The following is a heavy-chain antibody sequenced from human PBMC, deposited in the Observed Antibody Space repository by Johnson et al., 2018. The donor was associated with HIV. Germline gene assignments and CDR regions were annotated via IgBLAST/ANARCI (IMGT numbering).Heavy chain of an antibody. J-gene: IGHJ3*02. CDR2: VYSTFGT. V-gene: IGHV3-66*02. D-gene: IGHD4-17*01. Sequence: VLLVESGGGLVQPGGSLRLSCTASGFPVTSNFMTWVRQPPGKGLDWVSAVYSTFGTYYADSVRGRFTISTDNSKNTLYLQMKSLRREYTAVYYCARELEFGDLRKNDAFDICGQGTMVTVSS. CDR1: GFPVTSNF. CDR3: ARELEFGDLRKNDAFDI.